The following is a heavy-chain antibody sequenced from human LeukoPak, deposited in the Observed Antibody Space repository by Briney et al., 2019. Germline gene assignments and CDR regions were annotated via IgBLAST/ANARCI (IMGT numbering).Heavy chain of an antibody. CDR3: ARSYSGSSTSYYYYGMDV. Sequence: SETLSLTCAVSGGSISSSNWWSWVRQPPGKGLEWIGEIYHSGSTNYNPSLKSRVTISVDKSKNQFSLKLSSVTAADTAVYYCARSYSGSSTSYYYYGMDVWGQGTTVTVSS. CDR1: GGSISSSNW. CDR2: IYHSGST. J-gene: IGHJ6*02. V-gene: IGHV4-4*02. D-gene: IGHD1-26*01.